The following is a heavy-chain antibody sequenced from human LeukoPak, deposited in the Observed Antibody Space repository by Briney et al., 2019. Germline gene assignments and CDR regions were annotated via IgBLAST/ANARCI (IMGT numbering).Heavy chain of an antibody. J-gene: IGHJ5*02. CDR1: GFTFSTSW. V-gene: IGHV3-74*01. D-gene: IGHD1-1*01. Sequence: PGGSLRLSCAASGFTFSTSWMYWVRQAPGKGLMYVSRINIDGSITTYADSVKGRFTISRDNTKNTLYLQMNSLGAEDTAVYYCVRDKMMDDRGVGFDPWGQGTLDTVSS. CDR3: VRDKMMDDRGVGFDP. CDR2: INIDGSIT.